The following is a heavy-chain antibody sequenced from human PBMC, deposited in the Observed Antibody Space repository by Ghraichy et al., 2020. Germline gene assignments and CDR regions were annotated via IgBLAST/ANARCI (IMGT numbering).Heavy chain of an antibody. CDR2: IYSGGGT. Sequence: GGSLRLSCSASGITVGSNYMNWVRQPPGKGLEWVSVIYSGGGTNYADSVRDRFTISRDKSKNILYLQMNSLRLEDTAVYYCASQPVVPAAILNWGFWMDVWGRGTTVIVSS. J-gene: IGHJ6*02. CDR3: ASQPVVPAAILNWGFWMDV. V-gene: IGHV3-66*04. D-gene: IGHD2-15*01. CDR1: GITVGSNY.